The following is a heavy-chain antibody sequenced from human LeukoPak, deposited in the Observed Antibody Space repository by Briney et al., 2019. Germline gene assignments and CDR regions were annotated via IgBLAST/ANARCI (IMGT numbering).Heavy chain of an antibody. J-gene: IGHJ5*02. CDR3: ARHPMVRGVPNWFDP. Sequence: SETLSLTCTVSGYSISSGYYWGWIRQPPGKGLEWIGSIYHSGSTYYNPSLKSRVTISVDTSKNQFSLKLSSVTAADTAVYYCARHPMVRGVPNWFDPWGQGTLVTVSS. D-gene: IGHD3-10*01. V-gene: IGHV4-38-2*02. CDR2: IYHSGST. CDR1: GYSISSGYY.